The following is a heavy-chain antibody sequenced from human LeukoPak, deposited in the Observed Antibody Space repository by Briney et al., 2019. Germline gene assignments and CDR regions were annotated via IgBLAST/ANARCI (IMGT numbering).Heavy chain of an antibody. CDR1: GFTFSIYA. V-gene: IGHV3-23*01. Sequence: GGSLRLSCAASGFTFSIYAMSWVRQAPGKGLEWVSGVSGSGGGTHYADSVKGRFTISRDNSKITLYLQVNSLRADDTAVYYCARSIVGATFPLDSFYYGMDVWGQGTTVTVSS. CDR2: VSGSGGGT. CDR3: ARSIVGATFPLDSFYYGMDV. J-gene: IGHJ6*02. D-gene: IGHD1-26*01.